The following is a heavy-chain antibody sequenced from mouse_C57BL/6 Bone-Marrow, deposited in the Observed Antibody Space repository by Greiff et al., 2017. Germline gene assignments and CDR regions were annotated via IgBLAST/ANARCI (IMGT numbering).Heavy chain of an antibody. V-gene: IGHV2-6*01. CDR3: ARRGVTERLYVDY. CDR1: GFSLTSYG. Sequence: VQLVESGPGLVAPSQSLSITCTVSGFSLTSYGVDWVRQSPGKGLEWLGVIWGVGSTNYNSALKSRLSISKDNSKGQVFLKMNSLQTDDRAMYYGARRGVTERLYVDYWGQGTTLTGSS. J-gene: IGHJ2*01. CDR2: IWGVGST. D-gene: IGHD2-13*01.